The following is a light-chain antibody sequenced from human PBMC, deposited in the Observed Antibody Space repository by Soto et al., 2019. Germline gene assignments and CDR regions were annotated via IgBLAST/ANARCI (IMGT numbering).Light chain of an antibody. CDR3: QQRNNWS. Sequence: VLTQSPAILSLSPGERATLSCRASQSVGSYLAWYQQKPGQAPSLVIFDASTRATGVPARFSGSGSGTDFTLTISSLEPEDFAVYYCQQRNNWSFGPGTKVDMK. V-gene: IGKV3-11*01. CDR2: DAS. CDR1: QSVGSY. J-gene: IGKJ3*01.